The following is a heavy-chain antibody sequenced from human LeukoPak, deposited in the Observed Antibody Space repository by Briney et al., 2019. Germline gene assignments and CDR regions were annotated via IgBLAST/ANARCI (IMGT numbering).Heavy chain of an antibody. CDR1: GYTFTSYY. V-gene: IGHV1-2*02. J-gene: IGHJ5*02. Sequence: GASVKVSCKASGYTFTSYYMHWVRQAPGQGLEWMGWISPHSGGTNYAQKFQGRVTMTRDTSISTVYMELSSLRSEDTAVYYCARGLLGFMRSDYSNYWDNWFDPWGQGTLVTVSS. CDR3: ARGLLGFMRSDYSNYWDNWFDP. CDR2: ISPHSGGT. D-gene: IGHD4-11*01.